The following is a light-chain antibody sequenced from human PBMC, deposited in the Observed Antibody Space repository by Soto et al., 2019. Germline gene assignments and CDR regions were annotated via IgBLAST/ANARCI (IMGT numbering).Light chain of an antibody. CDR1: SSNIGAGYD. CDR2: GNS. V-gene: IGLV1-40*01. Sequence: QLVLTQPPSVSGAPGQRVTISCTESSSNIGAGYDVHWYQQLPGTAPKLLIYGNSNRPSGVPDRFSGSKSGTSASLAITGLQAEDEADYYCQSYDSSLSGLVFGTGTKLTVL. CDR3: QSYDSSLSGLV. J-gene: IGLJ1*01.